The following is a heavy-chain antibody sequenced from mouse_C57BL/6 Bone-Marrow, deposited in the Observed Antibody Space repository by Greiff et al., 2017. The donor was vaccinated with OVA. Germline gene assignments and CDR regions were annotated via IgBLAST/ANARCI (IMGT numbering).Heavy chain of an antibody. Sequence: VQLQQPGAELVRPGSSVKLSCKASGYTFTSYWMHWVKQRPIQGLEWIGNIDPSDSETHYNQKFKDKATLTVDKSSSTAYMQLSSLTSEDSAVYYCARSRAYYSKRGYFDYWGQGTTLTVSS. CDR2: IDPSDSET. J-gene: IGHJ2*01. CDR3: ARSRAYYSKRGYFDY. V-gene: IGHV1-52*01. CDR1: GYTFTSYW. D-gene: IGHD2-5*01.